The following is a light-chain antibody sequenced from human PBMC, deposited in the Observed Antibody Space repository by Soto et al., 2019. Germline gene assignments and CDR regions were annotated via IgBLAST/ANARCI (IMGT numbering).Light chain of an antibody. CDR1: QSLSSD. CDR2: GAS. CDR3: QQYGSSGT. V-gene: IGKV3-15*01. J-gene: IGKJ1*01. Sequence: EIVMTQSPATLSVSPGERATLSCRASQSLSSDLAWYQQKVGQAPRLLIYGASTRATGIPARYSGSGSGTEFNFTISSLQSEDFAVYYCQQYGSSGTFGQGTKVDIK.